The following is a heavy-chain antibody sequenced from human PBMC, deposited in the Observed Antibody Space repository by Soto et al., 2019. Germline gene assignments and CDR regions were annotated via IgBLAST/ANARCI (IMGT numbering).Heavy chain of an antibody. D-gene: IGHD6-19*01. V-gene: IGHV3-23*01. CDR2: ISISDGGT. CDR1: GIIFSNYA. CDR3: AKDARSGWYPAFDI. Sequence: GGSLRLSCGASGIIFSNYAMNWVRQAPGKGLEWVSTISISDGGTYYADSVKGRFTISRDNSKHTLYLQMNSLRAEDTAVYYCAKDARSGWYPAFDIWGQGTMVTVSS. J-gene: IGHJ3*02.